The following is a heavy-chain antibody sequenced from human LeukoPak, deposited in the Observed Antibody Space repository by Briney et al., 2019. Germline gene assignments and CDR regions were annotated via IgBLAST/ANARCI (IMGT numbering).Heavy chain of an antibody. CDR2: IYYSGST. Sequence: KSSETLSLTCTVSGGSISSGGYYWSWIRQHPGKGLEWIGYIYYSGSTYYNPSLKSRVTISVDTSKNQFSLRLSSVTAADTAVYYCARTPGYCSGTSCYIGYWGQGTLVTVSS. CDR3: ARTPGYCSGTSCYIGY. J-gene: IGHJ4*02. CDR1: GGSISSGGYY. V-gene: IGHV4-30-4*08. D-gene: IGHD2-2*02.